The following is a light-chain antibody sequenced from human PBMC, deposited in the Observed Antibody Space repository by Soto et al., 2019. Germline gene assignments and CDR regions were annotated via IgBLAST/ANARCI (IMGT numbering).Light chain of an antibody. CDR1: SSDVGGYNY. J-gene: IGLJ1*01. CDR2: EVS. CDR3: SSYTSRSTPLV. V-gene: IGLV2-14*01. Sequence: QSALTQPASVSGSPGQSITISCTGTSSDVGGYNYVSWYQQHPGKAPKLMIYEVSNRPSGVSNRFSGSKSGNTASLTISGLQAEDEADYYCSSYTSRSTPLVFGTGTKVTV.